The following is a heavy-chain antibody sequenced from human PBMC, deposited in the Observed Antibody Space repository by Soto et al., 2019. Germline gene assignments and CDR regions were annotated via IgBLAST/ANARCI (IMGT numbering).Heavy chain of an antibody. CDR2: ISYDGSNK. V-gene: IGHV3-30*18. CDR1: GFTFSSYG. Sequence: QVQLVESGGGVVQPGRSLRLSCAASGFTFSSYGMHWVRQAPGKGLEWVAVISYDGSNKYYADSVKGRFTISRDNSKNTLYLQMNSLRAEDTAVYYCAKTGSEVVPPSSWGQGTLVTVSS. J-gene: IGHJ4*02. CDR3: AKTGSEVVPPSS. D-gene: IGHD6-6*01.